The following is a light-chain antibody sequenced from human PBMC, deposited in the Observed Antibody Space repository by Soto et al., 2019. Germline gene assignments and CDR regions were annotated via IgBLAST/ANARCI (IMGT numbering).Light chain of an antibody. J-gene: IGKJ1*01. V-gene: IGKV3-20*01. CDR3: QQYGSSPPT. CDR1: QSISRY. CDR2: GAS. Sequence: IVLTQSPGTLSLSPGERTTLSWRASQSISRYLAWYQQKPGQGPRLLIYGASSRATGTPDRFSGSGSGTDFTLTINRLEPEDFALYYCQQYGSSPPTFGQGTKV.